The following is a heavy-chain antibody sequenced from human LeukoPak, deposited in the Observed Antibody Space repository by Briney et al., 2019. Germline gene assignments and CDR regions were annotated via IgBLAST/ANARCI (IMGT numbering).Heavy chain of an antibody. J-gene: IGHJ6*02. CDR3: ARVQQPSGIINYGMDV. D-gene: IGHD1-1*01. Sequence: GGCLRPSCPASGFTLSSYEMNWVRQAAGKGREWISYIGISGNTIYYADSVKGRFTISRDNAKNSLYLQMSSLRAEDTAVYYCARVQQPSGIINYGMDVWGQGTTVTVSS. V-gene: IGHV3-48*03. CDR2: IGISGNTI. CDR1: GFTLSSYE.